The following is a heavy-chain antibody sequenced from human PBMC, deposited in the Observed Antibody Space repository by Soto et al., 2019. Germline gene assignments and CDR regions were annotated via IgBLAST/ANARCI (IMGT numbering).Heavy chain of an antibody. CDR3: ARHGSY. Sequence: NPSETLSLTCTVSGVSISNTSYYWGWIRQPPGKGLEWIGTTYFSGSTFYNPSLKSRLTISVDTSKNQFSLRLSSVTAADTAVYYCARHGSYWGQGTLV. CDR1: GVSISNTSYY. CDR2: TYFSGST. V-gene: IGHV4-39*01. J-gene: IGHJ4*02.